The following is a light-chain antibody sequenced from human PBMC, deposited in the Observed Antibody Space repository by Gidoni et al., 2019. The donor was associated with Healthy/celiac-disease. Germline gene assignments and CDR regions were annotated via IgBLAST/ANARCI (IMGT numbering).Light chain of an antibody. CDR3: QQYNNWPPWT. CDR1: QSVSSN. V-gene: IGKV3-15*01. CDR2: GAS. Sequence: QSPATLSVSPGERATLSCRASQSVSSNLAWYQQKPGQAPRLLIYGASTRATGIPARFSGSGSGTEFTLTISSLQSEDFAVYYCQQYNNWPPWTFGQGTKVEIK. J-gene: IGKJ1*01.